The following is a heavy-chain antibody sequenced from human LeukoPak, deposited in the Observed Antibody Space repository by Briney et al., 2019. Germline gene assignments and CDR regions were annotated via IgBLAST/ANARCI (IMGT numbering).Heavy chain of an antibody. CDR2: INPNSGGT. D-gene: IGHD1-26*01. CDR3: ARGELVGLGATSAGWFDP. V-gene: IGHV1-2*06. CDR1: GYTFTGYY. Sequence: ASVKVSCKASGYTFTGYYMHWVRPAPGQGVEWMGRINPNSGGTNSAQKFQGRVTMTRDTSISTAYMELSRLTSDDTAVYYCARGELVGLGATSAGWFDPWGQGTLVTVSS. J-gene: IGHJ5*02.